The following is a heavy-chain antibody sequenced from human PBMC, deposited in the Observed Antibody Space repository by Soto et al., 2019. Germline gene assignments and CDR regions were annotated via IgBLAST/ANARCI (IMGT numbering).Heavy chain of an antibody. V-gene: IGHV3-30*18. D-gene: IGHD2-2*01. Sequence: GGSLRLSCAASGFTFSSYGMHWVRQAPGKGLEWVTLISYDGGNKYYADSVKGRFSISRDNSRNTLYLQMNSLRPEDAAVYYCVKSLGFCSSSSCSRDYYYYYGMDVWRQGTTVSVS. CDR3: VKSLGFCSSSSCSRDYYYYYGMDV. CDR1: GFTFSSYG. J-gene: IGHJ6*02. CDR2: ISYDGGNK.